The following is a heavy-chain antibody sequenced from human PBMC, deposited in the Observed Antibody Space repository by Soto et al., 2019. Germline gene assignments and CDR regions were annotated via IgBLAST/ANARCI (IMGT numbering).Heavy chain of an antibody. Sequence: SETLSLTCTVSGGSISSGDYYWSWIRQPPGKGLEWIGYIYYSGSTYYNPSLKSRVTLSVDTSKNQFSLKLSSVTAADTAVYYCARGVVAVTKPYFDYWGQGTLVTVSS. CDR3: ARGVVAVTKPYFDY. V-gene: IGHV4-30-4*01. J-gene: IGHJ4*02. D-gene: IGHD4-4*01. CDR1: GGSISSGDYY. CDR2: IYYSGST.